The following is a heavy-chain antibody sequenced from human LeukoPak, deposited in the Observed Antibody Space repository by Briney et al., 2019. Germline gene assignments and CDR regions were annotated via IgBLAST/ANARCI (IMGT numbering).Heavy chain of an antibody. CDR2: QYATGAT. V-gene: IGHV4-61*02. J-gene: IGHJ4*02. CDR1: GASIGSANYY. Sequence: PSETLSLTCTVSGASIGSANYYWTWIRQPAGKGLEWIGRQYATGATNYHPSLRSRVTMSIDTSKNHFSLMLTSVTAADTAVYYCARGVSGWYYFDYWGQGALVTVSS. CDR3: ARGVSGWYYFDY. D-gene: IGHD6-19*01.